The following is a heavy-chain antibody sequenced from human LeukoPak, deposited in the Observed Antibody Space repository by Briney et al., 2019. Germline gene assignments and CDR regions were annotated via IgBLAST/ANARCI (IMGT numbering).Heavy chain of an antibody. D-gene: IGHD1-26*01. CDR2: ITSSSTNI. CDR3: ATSGSYYLKY. J-gene: IGHJ4*02. V-gene: IGHV3-48*02. CDR1: GYTLSTYN. Sequence: PGGCLRLSCAASGYTLSTYNENWVRKAPGKGLEWVSHITSSSTNIYYADSVKGRFTISRDNAKNALSLQMNSLRDEDTAVYYCATSGSYYLKYWGQGTLVTVSS.